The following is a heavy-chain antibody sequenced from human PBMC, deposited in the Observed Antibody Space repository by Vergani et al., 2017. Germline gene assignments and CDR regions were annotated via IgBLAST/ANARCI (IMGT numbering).Heavy chain of an antibody. CDR3: AEGVVITTPFDY. D-gene: IGHD3-22*01. Sequence: EVQLVKSAGGVLQPGRSLRLSCAASGFTFDDYAMHWVRQAPGKGLAWVSLISGDSGSTSYADSVKGRFTISRNNSKNSLYLQINSLRTEDTALYYCAEGVVITTPFDYWGQGTLVTVSS. V-gene: IGHV3-43*02. CDR2: ISGDSGST. CDR1: GFTFDDYA. J-gene: IGHJ4*02.